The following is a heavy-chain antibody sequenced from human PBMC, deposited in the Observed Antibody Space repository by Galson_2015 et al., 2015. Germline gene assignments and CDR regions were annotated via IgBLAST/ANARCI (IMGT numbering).Heavy chain of an antibody. V-gene: IGHV4-34*01. CDR3: ASSPKLEPDYYGMDV. CDR2: INHSGST. CDR1: GGSFSGYY. D-gene: IGHD1-1*01. J-gene: IGHJ6*02. Sequence: SETLSLTCAVYGGSFSGYYWSWIRQPPGKGLEWIGEINHSGSTNYNPSLKSRVTISVDTSKNQFSLKLSSVTAADTAVYYCASSPKLEPDYYGMDVWGQGTTVTVSS.